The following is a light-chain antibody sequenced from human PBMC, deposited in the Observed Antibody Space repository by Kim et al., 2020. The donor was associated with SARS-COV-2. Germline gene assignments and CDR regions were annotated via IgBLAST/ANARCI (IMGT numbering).Light chain of an antibody. CDR2: HDS. Sequence: SYELTQPPSVSVSPGQTASITCSGDKLGDKYACWYQQKPGQSPVLVIYHDSKRPSGIPERFSGSNSGNRATLTSSGTQAKDEADYYCQAWDSSTEVFGGG. V-gene: IGLV3-1*01. J-gene: IGLJ2*01. CDR1: KLGDKY. CDR3: QAWDSSTEV.